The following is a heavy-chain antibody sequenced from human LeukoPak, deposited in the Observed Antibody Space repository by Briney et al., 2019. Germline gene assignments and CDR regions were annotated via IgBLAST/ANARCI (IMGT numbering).Heavy chain of an antibody. CDR1: GGSISSNY. Sequence: PSETLSLTCTVSGGSISSNYWSWIRQPPGKGLEWIRYINTSGSTNYNPSLKSRVSISLDTSRNQFSLKLTSVTAADTAVYYCARRGNWGFFDYWGQGILVSVSS. V-gene: IGHV4-4*09. CDR2: INTSGST. J-gene: IGHJ4*02. D-gene: IGHD7-27*01. CDR3: ARRGNWGFFDY.